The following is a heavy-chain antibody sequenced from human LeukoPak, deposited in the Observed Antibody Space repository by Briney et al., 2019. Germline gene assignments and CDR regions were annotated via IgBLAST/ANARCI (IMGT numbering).Heavy chain of an antibody. D-gene: IGHD6-13*01. CDR3: ARGGEKIAAAGMVNWFDP. V-gene: IGHV1-18*01. J-gene: IGHJ5*02. CDR1: GYTFTSYG. CDR2: ISAYNGNT. Sequence: ASVKVSCKASGYTFTSYGISWVRQAPGQGLEWMGWISAYNGNTNYAQKLQGRVTMTTDTSTSTAYMELRSLRSDDTAVYYCARGGEKIAAAGMVNWFDPWGQGTLVTVSS.